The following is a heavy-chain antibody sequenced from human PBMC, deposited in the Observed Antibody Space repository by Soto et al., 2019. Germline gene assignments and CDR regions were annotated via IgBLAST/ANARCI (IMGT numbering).Heavy chain of an antibody. CDR1: GGSFSGYY. D-gene: IGHD6-19*01. J-gene: IGHJ6*02. V-gene: IGHV4-34*01. CDR3: AREIAVAPYYYYGMDV. CDR2: INHSGST. Sequence: SETLSLTCAVYGGSFSGYYWSWIRQPPGKGLEWIGEINHSGSTNYDPSLKSRVTISVDTSKNQFSLKLSSVTAADTAVYYCAREIAVAPYYYYGMDVWGQGTTVTVSS.